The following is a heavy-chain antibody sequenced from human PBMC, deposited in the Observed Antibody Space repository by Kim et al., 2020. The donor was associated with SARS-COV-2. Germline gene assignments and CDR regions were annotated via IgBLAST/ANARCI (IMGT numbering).Heavy chain of an antibody. D-gene: IGHD6-13*01. V-gene: IGHV3-23*01. J-gene: IGHJ4*01. Sequence: GGSLRLSCAASGFTFDNFAMSWVRQSPGRGLEWVSTISGSGDATFYADSVKGRFTLSRDNSMSTVYLQMNSLRAEDTALYYCAKGDCSSVGCCTKDCWGRGALVTVSS. CDR2: ISGSGDAT. CDR1: GFTFDNFA. CDR3: AKGDCSSVGCCTKDC.